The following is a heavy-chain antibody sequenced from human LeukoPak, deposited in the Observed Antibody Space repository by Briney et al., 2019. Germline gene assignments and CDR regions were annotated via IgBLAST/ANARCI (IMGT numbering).Heavy chain of an antibody. J-gene: IGHJ5*02. CDR2: ISYDGSYK. CDR1: GFTFSSYA. V-gene: IGHV3-30-3*01. D-gene: IGHD2-8*01. CDR3: ARFAEWS. Sequence: PGRSLRHSCAASGFTFSSYAMHWVLQAPGKGLEWVAVISYDGSYKYYADSVKGRFTISRDNSKNTLYLQMNSLRAEDTAVYYCARFAEWSWGQGTLVTVSS.